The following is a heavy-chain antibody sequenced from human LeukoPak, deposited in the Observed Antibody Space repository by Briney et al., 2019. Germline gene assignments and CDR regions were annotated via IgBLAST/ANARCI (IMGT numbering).Heavy chain of an antibody. V-gene: IGHV1-69*05. CDR1: GGTFSSYA. J-gene: IGHJ4*02. D-gene: IGHD3-22*01. CDR2: IIPIFGTA. Sequence: TVKVSCKASGGTFSSYAISWVRQAPGQGLEWMGGIIPIFGTANYAQKFLGRVTIATDESTSTAYMELSSLRSEDTAVYYCARDSSGYCSPLSWGQGTLVTVSS. CDR3: ARDSSGYCSPLS.